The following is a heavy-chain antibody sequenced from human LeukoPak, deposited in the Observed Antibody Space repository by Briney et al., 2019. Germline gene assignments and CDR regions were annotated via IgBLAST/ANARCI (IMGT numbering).Heavy chain of an antibody. CDR3: ARERAGTGWFDP. J-gene: IGHJ5*02. CDR1: GGSISSGDYY. V-gene: IGHV4-30-4*01. D-gene: IGHD6-19*01. Sequence: PSETLSLTCTVSGGSISSGDYYWSWIRHPPGKGLEWIGYIYYSGSTYYNPSLKSRVTISVDTSKNQFSLKLSSVTAADTAVYYCARERAGTGWFDPWGQGTLVTVSS. CDR2: IYYSGST.